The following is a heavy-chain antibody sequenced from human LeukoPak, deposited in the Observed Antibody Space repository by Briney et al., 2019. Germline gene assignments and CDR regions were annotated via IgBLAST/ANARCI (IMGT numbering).Heavy chain of an antibody. CDR1: GGSISSYY. CDR3: ARLSGSSPSYYYYYYGMDV. Sequence: PSETLSLTCTVSGGSISSYYWSWIRQPAGKGLEWIGRIYTSGSTNYNPSLKSRVTMSVDTSKNQFSLKLSSVTAADTAVYYCARLSGSSPSYYYYYYGMDVWGQGTTVTVSS. CDR2: IYTSGST. D-gene: IGHD2-2*01. J-gene: IGHJ6*02. V-gene: IGHV4-4*07.